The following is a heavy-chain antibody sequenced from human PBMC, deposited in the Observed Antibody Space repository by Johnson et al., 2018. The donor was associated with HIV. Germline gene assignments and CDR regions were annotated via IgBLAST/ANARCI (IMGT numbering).Heavy chain of an antibody. D-gene: IGHD6-13*01. V-gene: IGHV3-33*05. Sequence: QVQLVESGGGVVQPGRSLRLSCAASGFTFSYYGIHWVRQAPGKGLEWVAVISYDGSNKYYADSVKGRFTISRDNSKNTLYLQMNSLRVEDTAVYYCAKELAADGVDAFDIWGQGTMVTVSS. CDR1: GFTFSYYG. CDR2: ISYDGSNK. J-gene: IGHJ3*02. CDR3: AKELAADGVDAFDI.